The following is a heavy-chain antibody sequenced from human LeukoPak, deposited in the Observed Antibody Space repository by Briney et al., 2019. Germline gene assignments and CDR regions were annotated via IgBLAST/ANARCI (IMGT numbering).Heavy chain of an antibody. V-gene: IGHV1-69*04. CDR3: ARDYFFSYYDSSGYSNFDY. J-gene: IGHJ4*02. CDR1: GGTFSSYA. Sequence: ASVKVSCKASGGTFSSYAISWVRQAPGQGLEWMGRIIPILGIANYAQKFQGRVTITADKSTNTAYMELSSLRSEDTAVYYCARDYFFSYYDSSGYSNFDYWGQGTLVTVSS. CDR2: IIPILGIA. D-gene: IGHD3-22*01.